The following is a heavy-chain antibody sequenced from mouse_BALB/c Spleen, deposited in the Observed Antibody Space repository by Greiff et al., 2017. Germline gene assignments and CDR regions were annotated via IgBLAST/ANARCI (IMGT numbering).Heavy chain of an antibody. J-gene: IGHJ2*01. CDR1: GYTFTSYW. Sequence: QVQLQQPGAELVKPGASVKLSCKASGYTFTSYWMHWVKQRPGQGLEWIGEINPSNGRTNYNEKFKSKATLTVDKSSSTAYMQLSSLTSEDSAVYYCTRLEDGYYEDCWGQGTTLTVSS. CDR2: INPSNGRT. D-gene: IGHD2-3*01. CDR3: TRLEDGYYEDC. V-gene: IGHV1S81*02.